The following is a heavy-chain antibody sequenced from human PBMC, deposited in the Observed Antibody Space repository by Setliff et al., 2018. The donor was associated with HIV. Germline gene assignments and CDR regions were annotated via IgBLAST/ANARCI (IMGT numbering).Heavy chain of an antibody. J-gene: IGHJ4*02. CDR3: ARWPAQNAFDD. CDR2: INHSGST. CDR1: GGSFSGYY. Sequence: TSETLSLTCAVYGGSFSGYYWSWIRQPPGKGLEWIGEINHSGSTNYNPSLKSRVTISVDTSKNQFSLKLSSVTAADTAVYYCARWPAQNAFDDWGRGTLVTVSS. D-gene: IGHD5-12*01. V-gene: IGHV4-34*01.